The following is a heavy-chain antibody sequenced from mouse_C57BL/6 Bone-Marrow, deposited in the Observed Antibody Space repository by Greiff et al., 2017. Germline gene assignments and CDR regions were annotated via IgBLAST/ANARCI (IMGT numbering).Heavy chain of an antibody. J-gene: IGHJ1*03. CDR2: IWGDGST. V-gene: IGHV2-3*01. CDR1: GFSLTSYG. D-gene: IGHD1-1*01. Sequence: VHLVESGPGLVAPSQSLSITCTVSGFSLTSYGVSWVRQPPGKGLEWLGVIWGDGSTNYHSALISRLSISKDNSKSQVFLKLNSLQTDDTATYYCAQFITTVVAPGWYFDVWGTGTTVTVSS. CDR3: AQFITTVVAPGWYFDV.